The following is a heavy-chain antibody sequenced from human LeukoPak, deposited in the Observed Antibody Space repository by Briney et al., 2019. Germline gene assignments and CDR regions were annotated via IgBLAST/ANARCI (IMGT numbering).Heavy chain of an antibody. CDR1: GFTFGDYA. V-gene: IGHV3-49*04. J-gene: IGHJ4*02. D-gene: IGHD2-21*01. Sequence: GGSLRLSCTASGFTFGDYAMSWVRQAPGKGLEWVGFIRSKAYGGTTEYAASVKGRFTISRDDSKSIAYLQMNSLKTEDTAVYYCTIHRAYCGGDCRRGYFDYWGQGTLVTVSS. CDR2: IRSKAYGGTT. CDR3: TIHRAYCGGDCRRGYFDY.